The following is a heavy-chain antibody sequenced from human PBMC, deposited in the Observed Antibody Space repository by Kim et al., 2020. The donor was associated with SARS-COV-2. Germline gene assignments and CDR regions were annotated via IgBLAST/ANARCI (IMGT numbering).Heavy chain of an antibody. CDR3: ARGYCSSTSCQYYLDY. J-gene: IGHJ4*02. CDR2: MNVGNGDI. D-gene: IGHD2-2*01. V-gene: IGHV1-3*01. Sequence: ASVKVSCKASGYTFTSYAVHWVRQAPGQRLEWMGWMNVGNGDINYSQKFQGRVTITRDTSASTAYVELSSLRSEDTAVYYCARGYCSSTSCQYYLDYWGQGTLVTVSS. CDR1: GYTFTSYA.